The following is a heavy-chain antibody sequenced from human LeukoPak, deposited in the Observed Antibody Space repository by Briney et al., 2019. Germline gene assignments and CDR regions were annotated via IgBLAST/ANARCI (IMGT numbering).Heavy chain of an antibody. CDR2: IYYSGST. J-gene: IGHJ6*02. Sequence: SETLSLTCTVSGGSISSYYWSWIRQPPGKGLEWIGYIYYSGSTNYNPSLKSRVTISVDTSKNQFSLKLSSVTAADTAVYYCARGHTYYYYGMDVWGQGTTVTVSS. V-gene: IGHV4-59*01. CDR1: GGSISSYY. CDR3: ARGHTYYYYGMDV.